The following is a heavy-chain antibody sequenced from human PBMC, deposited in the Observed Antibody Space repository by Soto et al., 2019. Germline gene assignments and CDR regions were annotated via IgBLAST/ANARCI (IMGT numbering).Heavy chain of an antibody. V-gene: IGHV1-69*04. CDR1: GDTFSFYS. CDR2: VNPILSMS. D-gene: IGHD3-10*01. Sequence: QVQLVQSGAEVKRPGSSVKVSCKASGDTFSFYSINWVRQAPGLGLEWMGRVNPILSMSNYAQRFQGRVTMTEEKSTSTAYMELRGLRSEDTAMYYCATSYGSGYRAFDYWGQGALVTVSS. J-gene: IGHJ4*02. CDR3: ATSYGSGYRAFDY.